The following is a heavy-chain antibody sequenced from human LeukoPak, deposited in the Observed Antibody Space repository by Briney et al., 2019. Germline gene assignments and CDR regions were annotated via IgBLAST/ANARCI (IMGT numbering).Heavy chain of an antibody. CDR3: AKDLLYYGPGTYYNAAEYFQF. J-gene: IGHJ1*01. Sequence: PGGSLRLSCAASGFTVSSNYMSWVRQAPGKGLEWVAVISYDGSNKDYADSVKGRFTISRDNSRNTLSLQMNSLRPEDTAVYYCAKDLLYYGPGTYYNAAEYFQFWGQGTQVTVSS. V-gene: IGHV3-30*18. D-gene: IGHD3-10*01. CDR1: GFTVSSNY. CDR2: ISYDGSNK.